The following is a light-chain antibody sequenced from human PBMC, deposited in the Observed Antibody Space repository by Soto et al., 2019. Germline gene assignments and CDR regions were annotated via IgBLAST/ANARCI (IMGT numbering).Light chain of an antibody. CDR2: AAS. CDR1: QSISSY. CDR3: HQSYSRGT. V-gene: IGKV1-39*01. J-gene: IGKJ1*01. Sequence: DLQMTPSPSSLSASVGDRVTITCRASQSISSYLHWYQQKPGKAPKLLIYAASNLQGGVPSRFSGSRSRIDFPLTISSLQPKDFATYYCHQSYSRGTFGQGTKVENK.